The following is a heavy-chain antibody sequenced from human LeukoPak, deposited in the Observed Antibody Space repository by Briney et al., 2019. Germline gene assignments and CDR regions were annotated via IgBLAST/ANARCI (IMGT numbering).Heavy chain of an antibody. V-gene: IGHV3-64*01. CDR1: GFTFSSYA. CDR3: ARDQYHHARGGYYYWFDP. Sequence: GGSLRLSCAVSGFTFSSYAMHWVRQAPGKGLEYVSAISSNGGSTYYANSVKGRFTISRDNSKNTLYLQMGSLRTEDMAVYYCARDQYHHARGGYYYWFDPWGQGTLVTVFS. J-gene: IGHJ5*02. CDR2: ISSNGGST. D-gene: IGHD3-22*01.